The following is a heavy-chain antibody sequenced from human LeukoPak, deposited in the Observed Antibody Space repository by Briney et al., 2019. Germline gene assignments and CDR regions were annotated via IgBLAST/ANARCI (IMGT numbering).Heavy chain of an antibody. J-gene: IGHJ4*02. CDR2: IYPGDSDT. CDR1: GYSFTSYW. Sequence: GESLKISCKGSGYSFTSYWIGWVRHMPGKGLEWMGIIYPGDSDTRYSPSFQGQVTISADKSISTAYLQWSSLKASDTAMYYCARMGIAAAGPTLSPFDYWGQGTLVTVSS. V-gene: IGHV5-51*01. CDR3: ARMGIAAAGPTLSPFDY. D-gene: IGHD6-13*01.